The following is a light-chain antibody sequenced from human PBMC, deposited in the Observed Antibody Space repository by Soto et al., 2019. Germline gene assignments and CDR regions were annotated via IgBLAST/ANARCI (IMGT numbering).Light chain of an antibody. Sequence: QSALTQPASVSGSPGQSITISCTGTSSVVGGNKYVSWYQHYPGKAPKLMICDVSNRPSGVSNRFSGSKSGNTASLTISGLQAEDEADYYCSAFTGTTYGFGTGTKVTVL. CDR3: SAFTGTTYG. V-gene: IGLV2-14*03. J-gene: IGLJ1*01. CDR1: SSVVGGNKY. CDR2: DVS.